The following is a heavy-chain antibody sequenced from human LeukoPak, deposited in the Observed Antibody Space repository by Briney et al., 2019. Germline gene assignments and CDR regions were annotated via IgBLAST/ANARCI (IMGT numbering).Heavy chain of an antibody. D-gene: IGHD5-18*01. J-gene: IGHJ4*02. CDR3: ARVVTRPPAYFDY. CDR2: IYSSGST. V-gene: IGHV3-53*01. Sequence: PGGSLRLSCAASGFTVISNYMSWVRQAPGKGLEWVSVIYSSGSTYYADSVKGRFTISRDNSKNTLYLQMNSLRAEDTVVYYCARVVTRPPAYFDYWGQGTLVTVSS. CDR1: GFTVISNY.